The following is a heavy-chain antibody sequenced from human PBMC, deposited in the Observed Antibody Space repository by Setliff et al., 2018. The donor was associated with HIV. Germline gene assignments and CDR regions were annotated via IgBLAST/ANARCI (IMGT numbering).Heavy chain of an antibody. CDR2: IYYSGST. D-gene: IGHD3-22*01. V-gene: IGHV4-59*01. Sequence: SETLSLTCTVSGGSTSSYYWSWIRQPPGKGLEWIGYIYYSGSTNYNPSLKSRVTISVDTSKNQFSLKLNSVTAADTAVYYCAREDYYDQKGAFDIWGQGTMVTVSS. CDR3: AREDYYDQKGAFDI. J-gene: IGHJ3*02. CDR1: GGSTSSYY.